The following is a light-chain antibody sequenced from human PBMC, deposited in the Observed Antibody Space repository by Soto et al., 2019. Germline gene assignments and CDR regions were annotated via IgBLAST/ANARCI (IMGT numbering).Light chain of an antibody. Sequence: ELVLTQSPGTLSLSPGERATLSCRASESVSVSYLAWYQQKPGQAPRLLIYDASSRATGIPDRFSGSGSGTDFTLTISRLEPEDFAVYYCQQYGSSPLTFGGGTKVDIK. J-gene: IGKJ4*01. CDR1: ESVSVSY. V-gene: IGKV3-20*01. CDR2: DAS. CDR3: QQYGSSPLT.